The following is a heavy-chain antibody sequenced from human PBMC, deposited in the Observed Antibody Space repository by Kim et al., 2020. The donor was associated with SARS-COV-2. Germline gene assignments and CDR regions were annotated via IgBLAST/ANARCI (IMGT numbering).Heavy chain of an antibody. D-gene: IGHD6-19*01. CDR2: DNT. Sequence: DNTKFSQKFQGRVTITRDTSASTAYVELTSLRSEDTAMYYCARGSGWAFDYWGQGTLVTVAS. V-gene: IGHV1-3*01. CDR3: ARGSGWAFDY. J-gene: IGHJ4*02.